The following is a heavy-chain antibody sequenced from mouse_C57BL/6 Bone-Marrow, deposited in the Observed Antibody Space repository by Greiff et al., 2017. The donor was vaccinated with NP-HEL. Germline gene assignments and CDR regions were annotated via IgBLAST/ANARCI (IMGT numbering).Heavy chain of an antibody. J-gene: IGHJ4*01. CDR1: GFTFSSYA. Sequence: EVKLMESGGGLVKPGGSLKLSCAASGFTFSSYAMSWVRQTPEKRLEWVATISDGGSYTYYPDNVKGRFTISRDKAKNNLYLQMSHLKSEDTAMYYCARDPGIYAMDYWGQGTSVTVSS. CDR2: ISDGGSYT. CDR3: ARDPGIYAMDY. V-gene: IGHV5-4*01.